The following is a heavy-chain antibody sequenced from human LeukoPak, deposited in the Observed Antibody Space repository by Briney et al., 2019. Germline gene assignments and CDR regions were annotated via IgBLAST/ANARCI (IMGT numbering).Heavy chain of an antibody. J-gene: IGHJ5*02. Sequence: ASVKVSCKASGGTFSSYAISWVRQAPGQGLEWMGGIIPILGIANYAQKFQGRVTITADKSTSTAYMELSSLRSEDTAIYYCARDPRGGSYIDWFDPWGQGTLVTVSS. V-gene: IGHV1-69*04. D-gene: IGHD1-26*01. CDR1: GGTFSSYA. CDR3: ARDPRGGSYIDWFDP. CDR2: IIPILGIA.